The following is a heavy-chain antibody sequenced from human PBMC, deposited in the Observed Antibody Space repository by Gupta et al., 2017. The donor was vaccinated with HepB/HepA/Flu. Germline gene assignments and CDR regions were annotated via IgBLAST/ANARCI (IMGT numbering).Heavy chain of an antibody. CDR1: GFTFSSYS. CDR3: AGKDYCSSTSCNDAFDI. CDR2: ISSSSSYI. V-gene: IGHV3-21*01. J-gene: IGHJ3*02. Sequence: EVQLVESGGGLVKPGGSLRLSCAASGFTFSSYSMNWVRQAPGKGLEWVSSISSSSSYIYYADSVKGRFTISRDNAKNSLYLQMNSLRAEDTAVYYCAGKDYCSSTSCNDAFDIWGQGTMVTVSS. D-gene: IGHD2-2*01.